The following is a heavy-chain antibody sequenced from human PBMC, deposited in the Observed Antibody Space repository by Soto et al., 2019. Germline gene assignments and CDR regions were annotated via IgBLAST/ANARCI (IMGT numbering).Heavy chain of an antibody. CDR2: LYYSGNT. Sequence: SETLSLTCTVSGGSIIPFYWSCFRQPPGKGLEWIGYLYYSGNTNYNPSLKSRVTISVDASKNQVSLRLTSVTAADTAVYYCARVGGVAARTFDYWGQGTVVTVSS. CDR1: GGSIIPFY. J-gene: IGHJ4*02. CDR3: ARVGGVAARTFDY. D-gene: IGHD2-15*01. V-gene: IGHV4-59*01.